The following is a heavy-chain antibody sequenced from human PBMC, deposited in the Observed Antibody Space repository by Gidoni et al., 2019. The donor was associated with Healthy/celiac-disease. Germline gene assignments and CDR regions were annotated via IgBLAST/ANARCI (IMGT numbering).Heavy chain of an antibody. V-gene: IGHV4-59*01. D-gene: IGHD2-15*01. CDR1: GGSISSYY. J-gene: IGHJ3*02. CDR3: ARDPVVADAFDI. Sequence: QVQLQESGPGLVKPSETLSLPCTVSGGSISSYYWSWIRQPPGKGLEWIGYIYYSGSTNYNPPLKSRVTISVDTSKNQFSLKLSSVTAADTAVYYCARDPVVADAFDIWGQGTMVTVSS. CDR2: IYYSGST.